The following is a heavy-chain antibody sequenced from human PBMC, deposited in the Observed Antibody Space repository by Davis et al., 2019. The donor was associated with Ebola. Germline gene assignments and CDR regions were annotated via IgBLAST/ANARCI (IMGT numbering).Heavy chain of an antibody. CDR2: ISAYNGNT. V-gene: IGHV1-18*01. D-gene: IGHD2-15*01. Sequence: ASVKVSCKASGYTFTSYGISWVRQAPGQGLEWMGWISAYNGNTNYSQKFQGRVTITRDTSASTAYMELSSLRSEDTAVYYCASDCCGRVFDYWGQGTLVTVSS. J-gene: IGHJ4*02. CDR1: GYTFTSYG. CDR3: ASDCCGRVFDY.